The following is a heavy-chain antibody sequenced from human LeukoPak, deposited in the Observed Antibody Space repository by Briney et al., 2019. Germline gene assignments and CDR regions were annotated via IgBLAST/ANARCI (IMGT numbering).Heavy chain of an antibody. CDR2: IYTSGST. CDR3: AREGYGDCVAWFDP. J-gene: IGHJ5*02. D-gene: IGHD4-17*01. Sequence: SETLPLTCTVSGGSISSYYWSWIRQPAGKGLEWIGRIYTSGSTNYNPSLKSRVTMSVDTSKNQFSLKLSSVTAADTAVYYCAREGYGDCVAWFDPWGQGTLVTVSS. CDR1: GGSISSYY. V-gene: IGHV4-4*07.